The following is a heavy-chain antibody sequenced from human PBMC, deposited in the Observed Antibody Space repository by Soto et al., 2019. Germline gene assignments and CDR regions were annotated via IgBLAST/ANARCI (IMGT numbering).Heavy chain of an antibody. CDR3: AREISAGFGEPWLDP. J-gene: IGHJ5*02. D-gene: IGHD3-10*01. CDR1: GFSVSSNY. V-gene: IGHV3-53*01. Sequence: LRLSCAASGFSVSSNYMTWVRQAPGKGLEWVSIIYSDGRTNYADSVKGRFTISRDNSKNTVYLQMTSLSADDTAVYYCAREISAGFGEPWLDPWGQGTLVTVSS. CDR2: IYSDGRT.